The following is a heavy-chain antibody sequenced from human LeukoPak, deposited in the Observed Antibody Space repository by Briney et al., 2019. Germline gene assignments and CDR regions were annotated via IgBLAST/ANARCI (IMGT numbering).Heavy chain of an antibody. Sequence: GGSLRLSCAASGFTFSSYALHWVRQAPGKGLEWVAVISYDGSNKYYADSVKGRFTISRDNSKNTLYLQMNSLRSEDTAVYYCATALGETTVALWGLDYWGQGTLVTVSS. CDR2: ISYDGSNK. CDR1: GFTFSSYA. V-gene: IGHV3-30-3*01. CDR3: ATALGETTVALWGLDY. D-gene: IGHD4-23*01. J-gene: IGHJ4*02.